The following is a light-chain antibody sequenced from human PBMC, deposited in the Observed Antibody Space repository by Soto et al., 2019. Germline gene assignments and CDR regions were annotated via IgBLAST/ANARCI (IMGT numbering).Light chain of an antibody. CDR2: SNN. V-gene: IGLV1-44*01. CDR1: SSNIGSYT. Sequence: QSVLTQPPSASGTPGQRVTISCSGSSSNIGSYTVNWYQQLPGTAPKLPIYSNNQRPSGVPDRFSGSKSGTSVSLAISGLQXEDEADYXCAAWDDSLNGVVFGGGTKLTVL. J-gene: IGLJ2*01. CDR3: AAWDDSLNGVV.